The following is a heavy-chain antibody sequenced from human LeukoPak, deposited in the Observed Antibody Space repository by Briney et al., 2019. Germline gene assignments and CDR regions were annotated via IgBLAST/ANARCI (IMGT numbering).Heavy chain of an antibody. CDR2: ISGSGGST. CDR1: GFTVSSYS. CDR3: AKSQSYCSGSGFDY. D-gene: IGHD3-10*01. V-gene: IGHV3-23*01. Sequence: GGSLRLSCAASGFTVSSYSMSWVRRAPGKGLEWVSTISGSGGSTYYADFEKGLFTFCRHNYKNTLYLQMNSLRAEDTAVYYCAKSQSYCSGSGFDYWGQGTLVSVSS. J-gene: IGHJ4*02.